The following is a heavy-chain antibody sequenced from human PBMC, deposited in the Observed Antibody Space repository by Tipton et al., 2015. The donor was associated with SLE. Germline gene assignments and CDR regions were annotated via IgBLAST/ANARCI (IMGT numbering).Heavy chain of an antibody. CDR1: GFTFSSYG. CDR3: AKDQREKFDY. J-gene: IGHJ4*02. CDR2: ISYDGSNK. V-gene: IGHV3-30*18. D-gene: IGHD1-26*01. Sequence: RSLRLSCAASGFTFSSYGMHWVRQAPGKGLEWVAVISYDGSNKYCADSVKGRFTISRDNSKNTLYLQMNSLRAEDTAVYYCAKDQREKFDYWGQGTLVTVSS.